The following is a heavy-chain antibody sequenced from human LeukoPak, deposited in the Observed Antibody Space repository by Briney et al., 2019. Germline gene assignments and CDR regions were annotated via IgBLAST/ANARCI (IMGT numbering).Heavy chain of an antibody. D-gene: IGHD3-16*01. V-gene: IGHV4-38-2*01. CDR1: GYSLSSGYY. Sequence: SETLSLTCAVSGYSLSSGYYWGWIRQPPGKGLEWIGSVYHSGSTYYNPSLKSRVTISVDTSKNQFSLRLSSVTAADTAVYYCARRLGRPNTDIDYWGQGTLVTVSS. CDR2: VYHSGST. J-gene: IGHJ4*02. CDR3: ARRLGRPNTDIDY.